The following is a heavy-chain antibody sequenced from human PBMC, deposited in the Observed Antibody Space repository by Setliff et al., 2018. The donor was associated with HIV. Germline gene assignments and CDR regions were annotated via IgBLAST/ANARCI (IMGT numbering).Heavy chain of an antibody. CDR1: GFTFTSSA. CDR3: AAALSQGSSSGVGMDV. D-gene: IGHD6-6*01. Sequence: RASVKVSCKASGFTFTSSAMQWVRQARGQRLEWIGWIVVGSGNTNYAQKFQERVTITRDMSTSTAYMELSSLRSEDTAVYYCAAALSQGSSSGVGMDVWGQGTTVTV. CDR2: IVVGSGNT. J-gene: IGHJ6*02. V-gene: IGHV1-58*02.